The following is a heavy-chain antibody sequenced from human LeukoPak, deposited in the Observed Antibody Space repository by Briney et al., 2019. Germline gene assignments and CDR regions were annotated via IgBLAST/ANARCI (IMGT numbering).Heavy chain of an antibody. CDR2: IYYSGST. Sequence: PSETLSLTCTVSGGSISSYYWSWIRQPPGQGLEWIGFIYYSGSTNYNPSLRSRVTISVDTSKNQFSLRLSSVTAADTAVYYCARGSNWNYGPPFDYWGQGTLVTVSS. CDR1: GGSISSYY. J-gene: IGHJ4*02. CDR3: ARGSNWNYGPPFDY. V-gene: IGHV4-59*12. D-gene: IGHD1-7*01.